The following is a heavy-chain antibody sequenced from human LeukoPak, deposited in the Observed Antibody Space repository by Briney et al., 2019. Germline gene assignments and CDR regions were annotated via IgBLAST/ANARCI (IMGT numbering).Heavy chain of an antibody. CDR1: GVTFSDYY. Sequence: PGGSLRLSCAASGVTFSDYYMSWIRQAPGEGLQWVSYIGTGGSITYYADSVKGRFTISRDNAKNSLSLQMNSLRVEDTAVYYCARILEGYHYYMDVWGKGTTVTVSS. V-gene: IGHV3-11*04. CDR2: IGTGGSIT. CDR3: ARILEGYHYYMDV. J-gene: IGHJ6*03.